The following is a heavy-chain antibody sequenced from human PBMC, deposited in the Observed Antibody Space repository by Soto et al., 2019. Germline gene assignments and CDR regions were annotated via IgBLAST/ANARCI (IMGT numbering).Heavy chain of an antibody. V-gene: IGHV3-11*06. CDR1: GFTFSDYY. Sequence: PGGARRVSCEGSGFTFSDYYISWIRQAPGKGLEWISYSSNSGTFSRYADSVKGRFSISRGNTKNLLYLQMNSMRAEDTAVYYCARSGDNYNRLDYWGQGTPVT. CDR3: ARSGDNYNRLDY. CDR2: SSNSGTFS. J-gene: IGHJ4*02. D-gene: IGHD1-1*01.